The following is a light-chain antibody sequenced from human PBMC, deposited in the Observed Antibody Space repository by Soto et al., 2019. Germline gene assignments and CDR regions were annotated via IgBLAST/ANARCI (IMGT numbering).Light chain of an antibody. Sequence: IRMTQSPSSTSACVGDRVNITCRESQSISXHXXXXQQKXXKXPXXRXXXASSLQSGGPSRFSGSGSGXDLTLTISSLQPEDFATYYFQKSCNYPWTFGQGMKVDSK. CDR3: QKSCNYPWT. J-gene: IGKJ1*01. V-gene: IGKV1-39*01. CDR2: XAS. CDR1: QSISXH.